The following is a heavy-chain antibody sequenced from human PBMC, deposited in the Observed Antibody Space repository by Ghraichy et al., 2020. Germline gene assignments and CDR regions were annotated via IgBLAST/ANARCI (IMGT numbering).Heavy chain of an antibody. CDR2: ISSGGSYI. D-gene: IGHD2-2*01. J-gene: IGHJ4*02. CDR3: ARGQGCSGTSCRYGGPVED. V-gene: IGHV3-21*01. CDR1: GFTLTTYS. Sequence: GGSLRLSCAASGFTLTTYSMNWVRQAPGKGLEWVSFISSGGSYIYYADSLKGRITISRDNAKNSLYLQMNSLRAEDTAVYYCARGQGCSGTSCRYGGPVEDWGQGTLVTVSS.